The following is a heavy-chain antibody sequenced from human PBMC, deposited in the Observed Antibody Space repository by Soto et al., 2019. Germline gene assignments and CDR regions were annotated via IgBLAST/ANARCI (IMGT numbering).Heavy chain of an antibody. Sequence: PGGSLRLSCAASGFTFSHYAMHWVRQAPGKGLEYVSGISPIGDSTYYANSVKGRFTISRDNSKNTLYLQMNSLRAEDTAVYYCARECVATIYYYDLWGQGTLVTVSA. CDR3: ARECVATIYYYDL. CDR1: GFTFSHYA. D-gene: IGHD1-26*01. J-gene: IGHJ5*02. CDR2: ISPIGDST. V-gene: IGHV3-64*01.